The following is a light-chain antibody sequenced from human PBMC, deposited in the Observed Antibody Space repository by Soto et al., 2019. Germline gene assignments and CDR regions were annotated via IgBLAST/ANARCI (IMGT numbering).Light chain of an antibody. Sequence: QSVVTQPPSVSGAPGQRVTISCTGSSSNIGAGYDVHWYQQLPGTAPKLLIYGNSNRPSGVPDRFSVSKTGTSASLAITGLQAEDEADYYCQSYDTSLSVAFGGGTKLTVL. CDR3: QSYDTSLSVA. CDR2: GNS. CDR1: SSNIGAGYD. V-gene: IGLV1-40*01. J-gene: IGLJ2*01.